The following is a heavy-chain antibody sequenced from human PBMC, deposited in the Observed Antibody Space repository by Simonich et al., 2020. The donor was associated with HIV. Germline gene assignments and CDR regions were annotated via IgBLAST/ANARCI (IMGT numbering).Heavy chain of an antibody. CDR1: GYTFTDYY. D-gene: IGHD1-26*01. CDR3: ATHGPGSYSSALDI. J-gene: IGHJ3*02. CDR2: RSPNNGGT. Sequence: QVQLVQSGAEVKKPGASVKVSCKASGYTFTDYYIHWVRQAPGQGLEGMERRSPNNGGTDYPQKFQGRVTMTRDTSISTVYMELSRLRSDDTAIYYCATHGPGSYSSALDIWGQGTMVTVSS. V-gene: IGHV1-2*06.